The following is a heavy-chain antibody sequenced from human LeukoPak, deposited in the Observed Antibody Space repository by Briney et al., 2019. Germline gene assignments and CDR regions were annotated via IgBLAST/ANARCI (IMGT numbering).Heavy chain of an antibody. CDR2: IKKDGSGK. D-gene: IGHD4-17*01. V-gene: IGHV3-7*01. J-gene: IGHJ4*02. CDR1: GGTSSSNW. Sequence: AGSLLLSSAASGGTSSSNWMSCFRRPPAKGRQWVATIKKDGSGKYYLDSVKNRFTISRDNAKNTLYLQMNSLRAEDTAVYYCASKGYGDYWGYYFDYWGQGTLVTVSS. CDR3: ASKGYGDYWGYYFDY.